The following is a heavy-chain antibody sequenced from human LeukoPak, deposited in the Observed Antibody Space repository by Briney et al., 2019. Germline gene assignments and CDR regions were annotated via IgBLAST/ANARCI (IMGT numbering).Heavy chain of an antibody. V-gene: IGHV4-39*01. D-gene: IGHD6-13*01. CDR2: IYYSGST. J-gene: IGHJ4*02. CDR3: ANNGYSSSWYDPFDY. CDR1: GGSISSSSYY. Sequence: SETLSLTCTVSGGSISSSSYYWGWIRQPPGKGLEWIGSIYYSGSTYYNPSLKSRVTISVDTSKNQFSLKLSSVTAADTAVYYCANNGYSSSWYDPFDYWGQGTLVTVPS.